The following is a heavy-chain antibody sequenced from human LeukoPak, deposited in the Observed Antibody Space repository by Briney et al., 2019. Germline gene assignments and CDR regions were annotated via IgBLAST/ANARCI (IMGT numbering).Heavy chain of an antibody. J-gene: IGHJ4*02. CDR3: ARDPAYYLRYGYFDS. CDR1: GITFSNHV. Sequence: PGGSLRLSCEASGITFSNHVLHWVRQAPGKGLEWVGLVSYDGYKKYYADSVRGRFTISRDNANNVLYLQMNSLRAEDTAVYYCARDPAYYLRYGYFDSWGQGTLVTVSS. V-gene: IGHV3-30-3*01. CDR2: VSYDGYKK. D-gene: IGHD1-26*01.